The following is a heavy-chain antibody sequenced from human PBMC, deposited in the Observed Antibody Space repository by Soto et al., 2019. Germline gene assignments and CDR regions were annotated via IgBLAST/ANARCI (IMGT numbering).Heavy chain of an antibody. D-gene: IGHD3-10*01. Sequence: QVQLVQSGAEVKKPGSSVKVSCKASGGTFSSYTISWVRQAPGQGLEWMGRIIPILGIANYAQKFQGRVTITADKSTSTAYMELSSLRSEDTAVYYCATRDQRTGGSDYWGQGTLVTVSS. J-gene: IGHJ4*02. CDR1: GGTFSSYT. V-gene: IGHV1-69*02. CDR2: IIPILGIA. CDR3: ATRDQRTGGSDY.